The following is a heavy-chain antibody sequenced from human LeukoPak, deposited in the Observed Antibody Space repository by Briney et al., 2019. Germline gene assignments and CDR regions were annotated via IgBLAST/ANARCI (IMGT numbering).Heavy chain of an antibody. Sequence: SETLSLTCTVSGGSISSSSYYWGWIRQPPGKGLEWIGSIYYSGSTYYNPSLKSRVTISVDTSKNQFSPKLSSVTAADTAVYYCARDFGRMTTVTQGNYWGQGTLVTVSS. CDR1: GGSISSSSYY. D-gene: IGHD4-17*01. J-gene: IGHJ4*02. CDR3: ARDFGRMTTVTQGNY. CDR2: IYYSGST. V-gene: IGHV4-39*07.